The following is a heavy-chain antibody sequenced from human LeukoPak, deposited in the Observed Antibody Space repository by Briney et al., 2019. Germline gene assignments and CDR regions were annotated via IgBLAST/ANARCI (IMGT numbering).Heavy chain of an antibody. CDR3: ARARRDGYNVRFDP. D-gene: IGHD5-24*01. V-gene: IGHV4-59*01. Sequence: SETLSLTCAVSGGSISGYYWSWIRQPPGKGLEWIGYIYDSGSTNYNPSLKSRVTISVDTSKNQFSLKLNSVTAADTAVYYCARARRDGYNVRFDPWGQGTLVTVSS. CDR1: GGSISGYY. J-gene: IGHJ5*02. CDR2: IYDSGST.